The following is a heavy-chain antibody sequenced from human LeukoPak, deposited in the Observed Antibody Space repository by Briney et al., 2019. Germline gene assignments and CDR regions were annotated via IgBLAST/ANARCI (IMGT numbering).Heavy chain of an antibody. CDR3: AREDTGVALEI. CDR1: RFTVSSYE. J-gene: IGHJ3*02. Sequence: GGSLRPSCAPSRFTVSSYEMNWVRQAPGKGLEWVSYISGSGIKHYADSVKGRFTISRDNAKNSLYLQMNSLRVEDTAVYYCAREDTGVALEIWGQGTTVTV. V-gene: IGHV3-48*03. D-gene: IGHD2-8*01. CDR2: ISGSGIK.